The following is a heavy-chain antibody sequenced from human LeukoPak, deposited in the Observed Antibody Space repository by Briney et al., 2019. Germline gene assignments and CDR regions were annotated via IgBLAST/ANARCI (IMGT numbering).Heavy chain of an antibody. V-gene: IGHV1-69*13. D-gene: IGHD6-13*01. CDR3: AKVGQQLVRFGAFDI. CDR1: GGTFSSYA. J-gene: IGHJ3*02. Sequence: ASVKVSCKASGGTFSSYAISWVRQAPGQGLEWMGGIIPIFGTANYAQKFQGRVTITADESTSTAYMELSSLRSEDTAVYYCAKVGQQLVRFGAFDIWGQGTMVTVSS. CDR2: IIPIFGTA.